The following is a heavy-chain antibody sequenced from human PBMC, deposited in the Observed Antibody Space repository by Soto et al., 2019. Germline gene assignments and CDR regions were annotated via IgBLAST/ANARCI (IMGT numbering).Heavy chain of an antibody. J-gene: IGHJ5*02. D-gene: IGHD6-6*01. V-gene: IGHV1-69*13. CDR1: GGTFSSYA. Sequence: SVKVSCKASGGTFSSYAISWVRQAPGQGLEWMGGIIPIFGTANHAQKFQGRVTITADESTSTAYMELSSLRSEDTAVYYCARDRTLLGYSSSEGFDPWGQGTLVTVSS. CDR2: IIPIFGTA. CDR3: ARDRTLLGYSSSEGFDP.